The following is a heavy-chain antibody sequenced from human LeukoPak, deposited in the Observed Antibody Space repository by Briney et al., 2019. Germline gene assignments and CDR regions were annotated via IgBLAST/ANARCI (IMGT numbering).Heavy chain of an antibody. CDR3: AKNMEQWLVPRYAFDI. J-gene: IGHJ3*02. CDR1: GFTFSSYG. CDR2: ISGSGGST. Sequence: GGSLRLSCAASGFTFSSYGMSWVRQAPGKGLEWVSAISGSGGSTYYADSVKGRSTISRDNSKNTLYLQMNSLRAEDTAVYYCAKNMEQWLVPRYAFDIWGQGTMVTVSS. D-gene: IGHD6-19*01. V-gene: IGHV3-23*01.